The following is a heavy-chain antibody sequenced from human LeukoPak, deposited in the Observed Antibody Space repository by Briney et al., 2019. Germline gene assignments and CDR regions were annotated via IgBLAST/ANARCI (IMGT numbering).Heavy chain of an antibody. CDR2: VYYDGNNK. D-gene: IGHD1-14*01. J-gene: IGHJ4*02. CDR1: GFTFSNYG. CDR3: VIDQSQVYGYFVS. Sequence: GGSLRLSCAASGFTFSNYGMHWVRQAPGKGLEWVAFVYYDGNNKYYAASVKGRFTISRDNSRNSLYIQMNSLRTEDTAVYYCVIDQSQVYGYFVSWGQGTLVTVSS. V-gene: IGHV3-30*02.